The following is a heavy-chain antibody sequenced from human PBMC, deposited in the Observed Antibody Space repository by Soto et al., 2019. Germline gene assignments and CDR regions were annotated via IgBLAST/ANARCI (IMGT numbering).Heavy chain of an antibody. CDR1: GGTFSSYA. CDR2: IIPIFGTA. CDR3: ARGAASGSGWAIIDY. J-gene: IGHJ4*02. V-gene: IGHV1-69*12. Sequence: QVQLVQSGAEVKKPGSSVKVSCKASGGTFSSYAISWVRQAPGQGLEWMGGIIPIFGTANYAQKFQGRVTITADESRSTASMELSSLRSEDTAVYYCARGAASGSGWAIIDYWGQGTLVTVSS. D-gene: IGHD3-22*01.